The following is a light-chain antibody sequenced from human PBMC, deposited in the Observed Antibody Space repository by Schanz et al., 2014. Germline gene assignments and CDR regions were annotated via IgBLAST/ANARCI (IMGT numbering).Light chain of an antibody. V-gene: IGLV1-40*01. CDR1: SSNIGAGYV. CDR3: QCYDSSLSGWRV. Sequence: QSLLTQPPSVSGAPGQRVTISCTGSSSNIGAGYVLHWYQQLPGTAPKLLIYGNSNRPSGVPDRFSGSRSGTSASLAITGLQAEDEGDYYCQCYDSSLSGWRVFGGGTKLTVL. CDR2: GNS. J-gene: IGLJ3*02.